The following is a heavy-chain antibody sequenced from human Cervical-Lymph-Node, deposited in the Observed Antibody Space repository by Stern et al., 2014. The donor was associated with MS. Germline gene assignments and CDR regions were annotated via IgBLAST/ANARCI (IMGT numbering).Heavy chain of an antibody. CDR3: ARSDRLWGSFDY. CDR1: GGSISSAGFY. J-gene: IGHJ4*02. D-gene: IGHD3-16*01. CDR2: IHYSGST. Sequence: QVHLVESGPGLVKPSQTLSLTCTVSGGSISSAGFYWSWIRQLPGKGLEWIGNIHYSGSTYYNPSLQSRVTISVDTSKNQFSLKVSSVTAADTALYYCARSDRLWGSFDYWGQGTLVTVSS. V-gene: IGHV4-31*03.